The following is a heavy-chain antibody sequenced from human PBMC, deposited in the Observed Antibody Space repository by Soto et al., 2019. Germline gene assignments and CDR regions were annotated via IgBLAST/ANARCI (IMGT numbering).Heavy chain of an antibody. CDR3: AKDKGVFNWATSYFDY. V-gene: IGHV3-23*01. CDR2: ITNTGGDT. D-gene: IGHD1-1*01. J-gene: IGHJ4*02. CDR1: GFTFSSYA. Sequence: GGSLRLSCAASGFTFSSYAMSWVRQAPGKGLEWVSIITNTGGDTLDADSVKGRFTISRDNSKNTLYLQMNSLRVEDTAVYYCAKDKGVFNWATSYFDYWGQGALVTVSS.